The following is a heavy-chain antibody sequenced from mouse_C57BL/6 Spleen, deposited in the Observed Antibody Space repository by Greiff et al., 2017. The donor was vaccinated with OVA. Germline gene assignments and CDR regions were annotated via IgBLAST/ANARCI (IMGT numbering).Heavy chain of an antibody. V-gene: IGHV5-12*01. Sequence: EVQLQESGGGLVQPGGSLKLSCAASGFTFSDYYMYWVRQTPEKRLEWVAYISNGGGSTYYPDTVKGRFTISRDNAKNTLYLQMSRLKSEDTAMYYCARKITTVLDYWGQGTSVTVSS. CDR2: ISNGGGST. CDR1: GFTFSDYY. CDR3: ARKITTVLDY. D-gene: IGHD1-1*01. J-gene: IGHJ4*01.